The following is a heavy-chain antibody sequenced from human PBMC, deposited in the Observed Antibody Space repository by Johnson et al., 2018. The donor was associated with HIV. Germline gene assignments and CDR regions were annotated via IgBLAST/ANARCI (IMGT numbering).Heavy chain of an antibody. CDR2: IGTAGDT. Sequence: EVQLVESGGGLVQPGGSLRLSCAASGFTFSNYDMHWVRQATGKGLEWVSAIGTAGDTYYPGSVKGRFTISRDNSKNTLYLQMNSLRAEDTAVYYCAREGGVHCTGGVCYRSTDAFDFWGQGTIVTVSS. D-gene: IGHD2-8*02. CDR3: AREGGVHCTGGVCYRSTDAFDF. CDR1: GFTFSNYD. J-gene: IGHJ3*01. V-gene: IGHV3-13*04.